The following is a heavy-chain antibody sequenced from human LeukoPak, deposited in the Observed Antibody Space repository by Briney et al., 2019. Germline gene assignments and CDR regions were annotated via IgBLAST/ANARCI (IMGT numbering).Heavy chain of an antibody. J-gene: IGHJ6*03. CDR2: IIPIFGTA. CDR3: ARGIITTVRGVTDYYYYMDV. CDR1: GGTFSNYA. D-gene: IGHD3-10*01. V-gene: IGHV1-69*06. Sequence: GASVKVSCKASGGTFSNYAINWVRQAPGQGLEWMGGIIPIFGTANHAQKFQGRVRITADKSTSTAYMELSSLRSEDMAVYYCARGIITTVRGVTDYYYYMDVWGEGTTVTVSS.